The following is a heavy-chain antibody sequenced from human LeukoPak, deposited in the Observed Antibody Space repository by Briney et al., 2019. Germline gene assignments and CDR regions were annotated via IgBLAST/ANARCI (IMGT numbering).Heavy chain of an antibody. Sequence: PGGSLRLSCAASGFTFSSYAMSWVRQAPGKGLEWVSYISSSSSTTYYADSVKGRFTISRDNSKNTLYLQMNGLRAEDTAVYYCAKDIPPPIGYYDSSGYYRYFDYWGQGTLVTVSS. J-gene: IGHJ4*02. CDR2: ISSSSSTT. CDR1: GFTFSSYA. V-gene: IGHV3-23*01. D-gene: IGHD3-22*01. CDR3: AKDIPPPIGYYDSSGYYRYFDY.